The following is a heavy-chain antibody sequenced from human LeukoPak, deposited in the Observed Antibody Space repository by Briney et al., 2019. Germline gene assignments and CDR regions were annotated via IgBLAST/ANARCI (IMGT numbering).Heavy chain of an antibody. D-gene: IGHD3-22*01. CDR1: GVSISYYY. Sequence: SETLSLTCTVSGVSISYYYWSWIRQPPGKGLEWIGYIHYSGSTNYNPSLKSRVTISVDTSKNQFSLKLSSVTAADTAVYYCARDWDRYDSPGTFDIWGQGTMVTVSS. CDR3: ARDWDRYDSPGTFDI. V-gene: IGHV4-59*12. J-gene: IGHJ3*02. CDR2: IHYSGST.